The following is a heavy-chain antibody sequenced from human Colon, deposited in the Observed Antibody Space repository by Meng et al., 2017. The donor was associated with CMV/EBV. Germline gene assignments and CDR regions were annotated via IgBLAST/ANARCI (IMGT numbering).Heavy chain of an antibody. Sequence: SGFTFSSYAMSWVRQAPGKGPEWLSTIYAGGKSTKYADSVKGRFTMSRDDSKKTLYLEVNSLRADDTAVYFCAKRSTWVCGEYYFDSWGQGTLVTVSS. CDR2: IYAGGKST. V-gene: IGHV3-23*03. D-gene: IGHD1-26*01. CDR3: AKRSTWVCGEYYFDS. CDR1: GFTFSSYA. J-gene: IGHJ4*02.